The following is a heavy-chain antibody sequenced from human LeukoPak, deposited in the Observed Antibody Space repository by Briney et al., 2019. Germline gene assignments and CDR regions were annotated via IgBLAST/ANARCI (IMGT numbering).Heavy chain of an antibody. CDR2: IYYSGST. J-gene: IGHJ4*02. Sequence: SLETLSLTXTVSGGSISSSSYYWGWIRQPPGKGLEWIGSIYYSGSTYYNPSLKSRVTISVDTSKNQFSLKLSSVTAADTAVYYCASLPATMVRGVPFDYWGQGTLVTVSS. CDR1: GGSISSSSYY. D-gene: IGHD3-10*01. V-gene: IGHV4-39*01. CDR3: ASLPATMVRGVPFDY.